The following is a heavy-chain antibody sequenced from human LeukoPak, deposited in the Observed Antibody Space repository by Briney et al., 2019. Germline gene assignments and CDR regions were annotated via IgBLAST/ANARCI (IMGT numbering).Heavy chain of an antibody. CDR3: AREPGGSGSDY. J-gene: IGHJ4*02. CDR2: INPSGGNT. CDR1: GYTFTSYY. D-gene: IGHD1-1*01. V-gene: IGHV1-46*01. Sequence: ASVKVSCKASGYTFTSYYMHWVRQAPRQGLEWMGIINPSGGNTSYAQKFQGRVTMTRDTSTSTVYMELSSLRSEDTAVYYCAREPGGSGSDYWGQGTLVTVSS.